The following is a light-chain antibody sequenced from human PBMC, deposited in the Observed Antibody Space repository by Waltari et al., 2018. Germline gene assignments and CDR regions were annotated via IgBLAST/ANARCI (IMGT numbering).Light chain of an antibody. Sequence: DIQMTQSPSTLSASVGDRVTSTCRASQSITNWLALYQQKPGKAPNLLIYKASNLESGVPSRFSGSGSGTEFTLTISSLQPDDFATYYCQQYDNYWTFGQGTKVEIK. J-gene: IGKJ1*01. CDR3: QQYDNYWT. CDR2: KAS. V-gene: IGKV1-5*03. CDR1: QSITNW.